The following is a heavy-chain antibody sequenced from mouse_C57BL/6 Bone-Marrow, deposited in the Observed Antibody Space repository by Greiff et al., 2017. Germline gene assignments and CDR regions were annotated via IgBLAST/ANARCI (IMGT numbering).Heavy chain of an antibody. CDR3: AIWGDYYYYAMDY. V-gene: IGHV1-53*01. CDR2: INPSNGGT. Sequence: QVQLQQPGTELVKPGASVKLSCKASGYTFTSYWMHWVKQRPGQGLEWIGNINPSNGGTNYNETFKSKATLTVDKASSTAYMQLSSLTSEDSAVXYCAIWGDYYYYAMDYWGQGTSVTVSS. D-gene: IGHD1-1*01. J-gene: IGHJ4*01. CDR1: GYTFTSYW.